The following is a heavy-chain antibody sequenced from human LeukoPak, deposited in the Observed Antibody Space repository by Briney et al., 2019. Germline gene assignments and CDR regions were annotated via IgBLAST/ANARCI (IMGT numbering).Heavy chain of an antibody. V-gene: IGHV4-39*01. Sequence: SETLSLTCTVSGGSISSSSYYWGWIRQPPGKGLEGIGSIYYSGSTYYNPSLKSRVTISVDTSKNQFSLKLSSVTAADTAVYYCACDYEDEDNWSDPWGQGTLVTVSS. D-gene: IGHD4-17*01. CDR3: ACDYEDEDNWSDP. CDR1: GGSISSSSYY. J-gene: IGHJ5*02. CDR2: IYYSGST.